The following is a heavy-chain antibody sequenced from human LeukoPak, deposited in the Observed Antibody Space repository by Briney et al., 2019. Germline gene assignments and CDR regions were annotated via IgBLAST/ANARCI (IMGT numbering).Heavy chain of an antibody. Sequence: PGGSLRLSCAASGFTFSSYSMNSVRQAPGKGLEWVSYISSSSSTIYYADSVKGRFTISRDNAKNSLYLQMNSLRAEDTAVYYCASERRDGYNSEIYWGQGTLVTVSS. J-gene: IGHJ4*02. CDR2: ISSSSSTI. V-gene: IGHV3-48*01. D-gene: IGHD5-24*01. CDR3: ASERRDGYNSEIY. CDR1: GFTFSSYS.